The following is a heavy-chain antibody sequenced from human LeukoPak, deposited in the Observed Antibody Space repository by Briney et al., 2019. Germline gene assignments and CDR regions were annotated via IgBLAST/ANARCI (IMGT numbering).Heavy chain of an antibody. CDR1: GFTFSSYA. D-gene: IGHD3-22*01. V-gene: IGHV3-23*01. Sequence: TGGSLRLSCAASGFTFSSYAMSWVRHPPGKGLEWVSVISDSGGNTYYADSVKGRFTISRDNFKNTLYLQMNSLRAEDTAIYYCAKNRDSSAYYHDAFDIWGQGTMVTVSS. J-gene: IGHJ3*02. CDR3: AKNRDSSAYYHDAFDI. CDR2: ISDSGGNT.